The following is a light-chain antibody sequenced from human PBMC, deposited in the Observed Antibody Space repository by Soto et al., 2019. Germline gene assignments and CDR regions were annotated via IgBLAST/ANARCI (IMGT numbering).Light chain of an antibody. J-gene: IGLJ1*01. CDR3: SSYTSSSTYV. CDR2: DVS. Sequence: QSVLNQPASVSGSPGQSITISCTGTSSDVGGYNYVSWYQQYPDKAPKLMIYDVSNRPSGVSNRFSGSKSGSTASLTISGLQAEDEADYYCSSYTSSSTYVFGTGTKVTVL. CDR1: SSDVGGYNY. V-gene: IGLV2-14*01.